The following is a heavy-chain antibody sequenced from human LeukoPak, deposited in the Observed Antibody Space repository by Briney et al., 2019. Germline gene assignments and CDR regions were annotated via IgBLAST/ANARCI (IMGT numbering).Heavy chain of an antibody. CDR1: GFTFSSYW. D-gene: IGHD6-25*01. CDR2: MSRDGTTT. J-gene: IGHJ3*02. Sequence: GGSLRLSCATSGFTFSSYWMHWVRQAPGKGLVWVSRMSRDGTTTTYADSVKGRFTISRDNAENTLHLQMNSLRAEETAVYYCAKGGGPRAFDIWGQGTVVTVSS. V-gene: IGHV3-74*01. CDR3: AKGGGPRAFDI.